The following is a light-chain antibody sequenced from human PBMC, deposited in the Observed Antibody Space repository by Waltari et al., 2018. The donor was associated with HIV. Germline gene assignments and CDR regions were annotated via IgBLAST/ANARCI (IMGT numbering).Light chain of an antibody. Sequence: QSALTQPASVSGSPGQSITISYTGTSSDVGGYNYVSWYQQHPGKAPKLMIFEVSNRPSGVSNRFSGSKSVNTASLTISGLQAEDEADYYCSSYTTRSTPDPNWVFGGGTKLTVL. CDR2: EVS. J-gene: IGLJ3*02. V-gene: IGLV2-14*01. CDR3: SSYTTRSTPDPNWV. CDR1: SSDVGGYNY.